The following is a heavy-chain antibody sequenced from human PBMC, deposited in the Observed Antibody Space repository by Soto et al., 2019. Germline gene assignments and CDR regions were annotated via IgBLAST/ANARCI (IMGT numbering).Heavy chain of an antibody. V-gene: IGHV3-30-3*01. D-gene: IGHD1-26*01. CDR3: ARDRVGELLDY. J-gene: IGHJ4*02. CDR2: ISYDGSNK. CDR1: GFTFSSYA. Sequence: QVQLVEFGGGVVQPGRSLRLSCAASGFTFSSYAMHWVRQAPGKGLEWVAVISYDGSNKYYADSVKGRFTISRDNSKNTLYLQMNSLRAEDTAVYYCARDRVGELLDYWGQRTLVTVSS.